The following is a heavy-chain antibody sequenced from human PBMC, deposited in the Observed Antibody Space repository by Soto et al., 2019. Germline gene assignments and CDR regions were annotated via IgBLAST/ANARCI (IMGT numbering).Heavy chain of an antibody. CDR1: GGSIRNDY. J-gene: IGHJ4*02. CDR3: ARDGYSSGWYSN. CDR2: IFHSGNI. D-gene: IGHD6-13*01. Sequence: QWQLQESGPGLVKPSETLSLTCTVSGGSIRNDYWSWIRQPPGKGLEGIGHIFHSGNINYNPSLKSRVTISVDTSKNQFSLNLSSVTAADTAVYYCARDGYSSGWYSNWGQGTLVTVSS. V-gene: IGHV4-59*01.